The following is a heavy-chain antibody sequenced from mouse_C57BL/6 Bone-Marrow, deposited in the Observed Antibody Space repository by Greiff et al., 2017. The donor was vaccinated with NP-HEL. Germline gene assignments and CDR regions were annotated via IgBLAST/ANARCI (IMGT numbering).Heavy chain of an antibody. Sequence: VQLQQPGAELVKPGASVKLSCTASGYTFTSYWMHWVKQRPGQGLEWIGMIHPNSGSTNYNEKFKSKATLTVDKSSSTAYMQPSSLTAEDSAIYYCARGLQCLRRRDYYAMDYWGQGTSVTVSS. CDR2: IHPNSGST. V-gene: IGHV1-64*01. J-gene: IGHJ4*01. CDR3: ARGLQCLRRRDYYAMDY. CDR1: GYTFTSYW. D-gene: IGHD2-2*01.